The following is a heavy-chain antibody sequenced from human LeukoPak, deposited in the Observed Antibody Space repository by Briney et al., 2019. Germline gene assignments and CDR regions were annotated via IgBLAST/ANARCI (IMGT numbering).Heavy chain of an antibody. D-gene: IGHD5-24*01. J-gene: IGHJ4*02. CDR2: IIPIFGTA. CDR3: ARVGGRDGYNSHLVYFDY. V-gene: IGHV1-69*13. CDR1: GGTFSSYA. Sequence: SVKVSCKASGGTFSSYAISWVRQAPGQGLEWMGGIIPIFGTANYAQKFQGRVTITADESTSTAYMELSSLRSEDTAVYYCARVGGRDGYNSHLVYFDYWGQGTLVTVSS.